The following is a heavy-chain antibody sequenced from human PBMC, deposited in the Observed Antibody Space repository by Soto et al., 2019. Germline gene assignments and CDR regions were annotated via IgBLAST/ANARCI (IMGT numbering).Heavy chain of an antibody. J-gene: IGHJ4*02. CDR2: INVGNGNT. D-gene: IGHD2-21*02. CDR3: ASSIVVVTAADY. Sequence: QVQLVQSGAEVKKPGASVKVSCKASGYTFTSYAMHWVRQAPGQRLEWMGWINVGNGNTKYSQKFQCRVTITRDTSASTADMELSSLRAEDTAVYYCASSIVVVTAADYWGQGSMVTVSS. V-gene: IGHV1-3*01. CDR1: GYTFTSYA.